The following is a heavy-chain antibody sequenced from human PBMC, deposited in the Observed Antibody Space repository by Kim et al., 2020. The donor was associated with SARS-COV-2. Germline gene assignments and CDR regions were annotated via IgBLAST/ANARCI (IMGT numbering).Heavy chain of an antibody. V-gene: IGHV3-7*01. D-gene: IGHD3-9*01. CDR2: IKQDGSEK. Sequence: GGSLRLSCAASGFTFSSYWMSWVRQAPGKGLEWVANIKQDGSEKYYVDSVKGRFTISRDNAKNSLYLQMNSLRAEDTAVYYCARAAPYYDILTGYFGFDYFDYWGQGTLVTVSS. CDR1: GFTFSSYW. J-gene: IGHJ4*02. CDR3: ARAAPYYDILTGYFGFDYFDY.